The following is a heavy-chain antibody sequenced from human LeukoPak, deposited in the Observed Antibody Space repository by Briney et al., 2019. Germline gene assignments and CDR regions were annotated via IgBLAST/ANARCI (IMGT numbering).Heavy chain of an antibody. D-gene: IGHD2-21*02. J-gene: IGHJ4*02. V-gene: IGHV3-48*01. CDR2: ISSSSSTI. Sequence: PGGSLRLFCAASGFTFSSYSMNWVRQAPGKGLEWVSYISSSSSTIYYADSVKGRFTISRDNAKNSLYLQMNSLRAEDTAVYYCARVTGAPVVVTAPPPLGADYWGQGTLVTVSS. CDR3: ARVTGAPVVVTAPPPLGADY. CDR1: GFTFSSYS.